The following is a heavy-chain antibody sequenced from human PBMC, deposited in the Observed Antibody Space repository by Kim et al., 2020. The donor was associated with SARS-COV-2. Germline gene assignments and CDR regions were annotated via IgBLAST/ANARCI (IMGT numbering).Heavy chain of an antibody. J-gene: IGHJ4*02. CDR2: IHYSGST. CDR1: GGSITNYY. D-gene: IGHD5-12*01. CDR3: ARGSGGGYSGYGNEEFDY. V-gene: IGHV4-59*01. Sequence: SETLSLTCTVSGGSITNYYWSWIRQPPGKGLEWIGYIHYSGSTNYSPSLKSRVSISVDTSNNQFSLHLNSLTAADTAVYYCARGSGGGYSGYGNEEFDYWGQGTLVTVSS.